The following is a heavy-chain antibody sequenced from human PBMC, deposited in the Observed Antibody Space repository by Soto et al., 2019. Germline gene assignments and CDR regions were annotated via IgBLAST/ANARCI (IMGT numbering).Heavy chain of an antibody. J-gene: IGHJ6*02. Sequence: GESLKISCKGSGYSFTSYWIGWVRQMPGKGLEWMGIIYPGDSDTRYSPSFQGQVTISADKSISTAYLQWSSLKASDTAMYYCARHVRFRYCSSTSCHYYYYVMDVWGQGTTVTVSS. D-gene: IGHD2-2*01. V-gene: IGHV5-51*01. CDR1: GYSFTSYW. CDR2: IYPGDSDT. CDR3: ARHVRFRYCSSTSCHYYYYVMDV.